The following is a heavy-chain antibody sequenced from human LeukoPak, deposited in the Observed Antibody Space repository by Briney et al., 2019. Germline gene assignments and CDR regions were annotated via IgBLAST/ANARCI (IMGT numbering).Heavy chain of an antibody. CDR3: ARVGRDGYNFPDY. CDR1: GGSICSYY. J-gene: IGHJ4*02. V-gene: IGHV4-59*01. D-gene: IGHD5-24*01. Sequence: SETLSLTCTVSGGSICSYYWSWIRQPPGKGLEWIGYIYYSGSTNYNPSLKSRVTISVDTSKNQFSLKLSSVTAADTAVYYCARVGRDGYNFPDYWGQGTLVTVSS. CDR2: IYYSGST.